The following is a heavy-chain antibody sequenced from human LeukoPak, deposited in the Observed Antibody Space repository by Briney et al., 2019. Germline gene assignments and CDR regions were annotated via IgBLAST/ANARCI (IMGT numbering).Heavy chain of an antibody. CDR1: GFTLSTYE. J-gene: IGHJ5*02. CDR3: GRDRAGAAGGWFDL. V-gene: IGHV3-48*03. D-gene: IGHD6-13*01. Sequence: PGGSLRLSCSDSGFTLSTYEMNWIRQAPGKGLEWVSYSGSSRCTSYHAEAVKSRFTITRDNAKNSLFLKMKSVRAEETAVYYCGRDRAGAAGGWFDLWGQGTLVSVSS. CDR2: SGSSRCTS.